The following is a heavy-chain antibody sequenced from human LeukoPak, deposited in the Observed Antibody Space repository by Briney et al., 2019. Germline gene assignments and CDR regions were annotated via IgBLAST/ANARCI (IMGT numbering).Heavy chain of an antibody. D-gene: IGHD3-22*01. V-gene: IGHV3-23*01. CDR1: GFTFSSYA. J-gene: IGHJ4*02. CDR2: ISGSGGST. CDR3: ARDGGTYYYDSSGYYLDY. Sequence: GGSLRLSCAASGFTFSSYAMSWVRQAPGKGLEWVSAISGSGGSTYYADSVKGRFTISRDNSKNTLYLQMNSLRAEDTAVYYCARDGGTYYYDSSGYYLDYWGQGTLVTVSS.